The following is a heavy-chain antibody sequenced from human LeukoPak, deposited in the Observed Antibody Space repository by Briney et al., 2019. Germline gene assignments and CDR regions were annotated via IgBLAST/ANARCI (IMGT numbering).Heavy chain of an antibody. CDR2: INHSGST. CDR1: GGSFCGYY. J-gene: IGHJ4*02. Sequence: PSETLSLTCAVYGGSFCGYYWSWIRQPPGKGLEWIGEINHSGSTNYNPSLKSRVTISVDTSKNQFSLKLSSVTAADTAVYYCAGFSTVTTFDYWGQGTLVTVSS. CDR3: AGFSTVTTFDY. D-gene: IGHD4-17*01. V-gene: IGHV4-34*01.